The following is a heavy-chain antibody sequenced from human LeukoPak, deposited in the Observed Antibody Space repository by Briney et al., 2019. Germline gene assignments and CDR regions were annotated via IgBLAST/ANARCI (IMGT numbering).Heavy chain of an antibody. CDR1: DYTIYTNKR. Sequence: SETLSLTCAAFDYTIYTNKRSRWVRQPPGKGLEWIGEVSQTGTTYYDPSLTGRITISVDRSRNQFSLPLRSATAADTGVYYCSSPVPVPGTRGFDDWGQGIPVTVSS. CDR3: SSPVPVPGTRGFDD. CDR2: VSQTGTT. J-gene: IGHJ4*02. D-gene: IGHD6-19*01. V-gene: IGHV4-4*02.